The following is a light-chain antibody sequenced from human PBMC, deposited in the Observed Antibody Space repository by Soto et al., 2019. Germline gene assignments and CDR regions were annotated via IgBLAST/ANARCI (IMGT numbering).Light chain of an antibody. CDR2: EAS. CDR1: QDIGNY. Sequence: DLQMTQSPSSLSASIGDRVTMTCQASQDIGNYLNWFQQRPGRAPKLLISEASHLQPVVPSRFSGRHSGADFTLTITTLLTEDVATSYCQHYECLPYTFGRRTKLEIK. V-gene: IGKV1-33*01. J-gene: IGKJ2*01. CDR3: QHYECLPYT.